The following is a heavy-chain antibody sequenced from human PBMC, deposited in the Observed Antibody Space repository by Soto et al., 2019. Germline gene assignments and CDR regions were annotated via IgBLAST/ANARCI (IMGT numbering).Heavy chain of an antibody. J-gene: IGHJ6*03. CDR1: GFTFSSYS. D-gene: IGHD6-6*01. V-gene: IGHV3-21*01. CDR2: ISSSSSYI. Sequence: GESLKISCAASGFTFSSYSMNWVRQAPGKGLEWVSSISSSSSYIYYADSVKGRFTISRDNAKNSLYLQMNSLRAEDTAVYYCARDSAFSSSSDYYYMDVWGKGTTVTVSS. CDR3: ARDSAFSSSSDYYYMDV.